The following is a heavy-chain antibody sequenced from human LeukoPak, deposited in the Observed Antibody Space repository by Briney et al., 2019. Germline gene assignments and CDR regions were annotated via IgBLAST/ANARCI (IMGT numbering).Heavy chain of an antibody. D-gene: IGHD3-22*01. Sequence: PSETLSLTCTVSGGSISSYYWSWIRQPPGKGLEWIGYIYYSGSTNYNPSLKSRVTISVDTSKNQFSLKLSSVTAADTAVYYCARGNYYGSSGYYFNWGQGTLVTVSS. J-gene: IGHJ4*02. CDR3: ARGNYYGSSGYYFN. CDR2: IYYSGST. V-gene: IGHV4-59*01. CDR1: GGSISSYY.